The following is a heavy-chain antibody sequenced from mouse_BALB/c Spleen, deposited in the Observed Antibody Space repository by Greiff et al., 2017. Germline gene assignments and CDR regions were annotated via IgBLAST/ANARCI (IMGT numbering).Heavy chain of an antibody. V-gene: IGHV14-3*02. Sequence: EVKLMESGAELVKPGASVKLSCTASGFNIKDTYMHWVKQRPEQGLEWIGRIDPANGNTKYDPKFQGKATITADTSSNTAYLQLSSLTSEDTAVYYCAFAYYGNYGGAMDYWGQGTSVTVSS. CDR2: IDPANGNT. CDR3: AFAYYGNYGGAMDY. D-gene: IGHD2-10*01. CDR1: GFNIKDTY. J-gene: IGHJ4*01.